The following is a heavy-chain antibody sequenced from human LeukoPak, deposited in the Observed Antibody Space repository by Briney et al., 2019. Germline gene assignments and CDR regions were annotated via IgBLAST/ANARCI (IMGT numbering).Heavy chain of an antibody. CDR3: ARGDILTGYSY. J-gene: IGHJ4*02. Sequence: SETLSLTCAVYGGSFSGYYWSWIRQPPGKGLEWIGEINHSGRTNYNPSLKSRLTISVDRSKNQLSLKLSSVTAADTAVYYCARGDILTGYSYWGQGTLVTVSS. CDR1: GGSFSGYY. CDR2: INHSGRT. D-gene: IGHD3-9*01. V-gene: IGHV4-34*01.